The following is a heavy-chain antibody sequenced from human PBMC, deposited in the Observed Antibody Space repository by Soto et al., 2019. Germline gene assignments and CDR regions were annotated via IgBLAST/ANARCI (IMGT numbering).Heavy chain of an antibody. CDR1: GFTFSSYW. CDR2: IKQDGSEK. V-gene: IGHV3-7*03. D-gene: IGHD3-3*01. J-gene: IGHJ6*02. Sequence: GGSLRLSCAASGFTFSSYWMSWVRQAPGKGLEWVANIKQDGSEKYYVDSVKGRFTIPRDNAKNSLYLQMNSLRAEDTAVYYCARDSPLSGYYDYYYYGMDVWGQGTTVTVSS. CDR3: ARDSPLSGYYDYYYYGMDV.